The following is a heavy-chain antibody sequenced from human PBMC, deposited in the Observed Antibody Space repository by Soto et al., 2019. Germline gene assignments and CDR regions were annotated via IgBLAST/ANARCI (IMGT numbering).Heavy chain of an antibody. CDR1: GFTFSSYG. J-gene: IGHJ6*02. V-gene: IGHV3-30*18. CDR2: ISYDGSNK. CDR3: AKGYGRVVMGGYGMDV. Sequence: GGSLRLSCAASGFTFSSYGMHWVRQAPGKGLERVAVISYDGSNKYYADSVKGRFTISRDNSKNTLYLQMNSLRAEDTAVYYCAKGYGRVVMGGYGMDVWGQGTTVTVSS. D-gene: IGHD2-15*01.